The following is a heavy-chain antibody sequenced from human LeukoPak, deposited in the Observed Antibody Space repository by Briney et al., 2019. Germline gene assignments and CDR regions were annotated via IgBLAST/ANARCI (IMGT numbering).Heavy chain of an antibody. D-gene: IGHD2-21*01. Sequence: GGSLRLSCAASGFTFSDYSMNWVRQAPGKGLEWVSYISSSSTTIFYADSVKGRFTISRDNAKNSLLLQMNGLRDEDTALYYCARERVIAAAGDGFDSWGQGTLVTVSS. CDR1: GFTFSDYS. CDR3: ARERVIAAAGDGFDS. CDR2: ISSSSTTI. V-gene: IGHV3-48*02. J-gene: IGHJ4*02.